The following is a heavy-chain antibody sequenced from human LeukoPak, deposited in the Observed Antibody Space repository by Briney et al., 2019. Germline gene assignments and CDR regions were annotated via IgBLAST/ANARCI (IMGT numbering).Heavy chain of an antibody. Sequence: ASVKVSCKVSGYTLTELSMHWVRQAPGKGLEWRGGFYPEDGETVYAQKFQGRVTMTEDTSTDTAYMELSSLRSEDTAVYYCATTGPYYYGSGSYAFSYWGQGTLVTVSS. CDR1: GYTLTELS. CDR3: ATTGPYYYGSGSYAFSY. CDR2: FYPEDGET. V-gene: IGHV1-24*01. J-gene: IGHJ4*02. D-gene: IGHD3-10*01.